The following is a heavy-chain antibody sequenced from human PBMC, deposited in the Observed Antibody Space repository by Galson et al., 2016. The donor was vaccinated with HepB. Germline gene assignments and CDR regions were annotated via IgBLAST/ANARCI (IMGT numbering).Heavy chain of an antibody. Sequence: PALVKPTQTLTLTCTFSGFSLSTTGVGVGWIRQPPGKALEWLALIYWDDDKRYSPSLKSRFTITKDTSKNQVVLTITNVDPVDTATYYCAHTSSTSPWTFYYYFTLDVWGQGTTVTVSS. V-gene: IGHV2-5*02. J-gene: IGHJ6*02. CDR2: IYWDDDK. D-gene: IGHD2-2*01. CDR1: GFSLSTTGVG. CDR3: AHTSSTSPWTFYYYFTLDV.